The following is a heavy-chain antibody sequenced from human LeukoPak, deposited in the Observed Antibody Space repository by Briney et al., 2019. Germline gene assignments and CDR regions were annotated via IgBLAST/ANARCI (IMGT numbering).Heavy chain of an antibody. Sequence: SETLSLTCTVSGDSVSSSYWSWVRQPPGKGLEWLGYISDTGSTNYNPSLKGRFTISIHSSPNQFSLELGSVTAADTAIYYCARAVTGGDRSRFYSGGWYYFDNWGQGTLVTVSS. CDR3: ARAVTGGDRSRFYSGGWYYFDN. D-gene: IGHD6-19*01. J-gene: IGHJ4*02. V-gene: IGHV4-59*08. CDR2: ISDTGST. CDR1: GDSVSSSY.